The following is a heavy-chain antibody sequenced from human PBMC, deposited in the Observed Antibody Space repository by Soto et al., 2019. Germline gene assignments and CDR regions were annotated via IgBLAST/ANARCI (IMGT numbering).Heavy chain of an antibody. CDR2: INAGNGNT. CDR1: GYTFTGYA. J-gene: IGHJ4*02. D-gene: IGHD6-19*01. V-gene: IGHV1-3*05. CDR3: ATAVAVPADFDY. Sequence: QVQLVQSGAEEKKPGASVKVSCKASGYTFTGYAMHWVRQAPGQRLEWMGWINAGNGNTKYSQKFQGRVTITRDTSASTAYMELSSLRSEDTAVYYCATAVAVPADFDYWGQGTLVTVSS.